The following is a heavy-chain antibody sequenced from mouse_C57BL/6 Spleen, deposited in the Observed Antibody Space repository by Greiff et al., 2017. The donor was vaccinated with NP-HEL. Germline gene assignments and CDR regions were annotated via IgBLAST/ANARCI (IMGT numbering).Heavy chain of an antibody. D-gene: IGHD1-1*01. J-gene: IGHJ4*01. CDR2: ISYDGSN. CDR3: AREDGSSYDYAMDY. V-gene: IGHV3-6*01. CDR1: GYSITSGYY. Sequence: EVQLVESGPGLVKPSQSLSLTCSVTGYSITSGYYWNWIRQFPGNKLEWMGYISYDGSNNYNPSLKNRISITRDTSKNQFFLKLNSVTTEDTATYYCAREDGSSYDYAMDYWGQGTSVTVSS.